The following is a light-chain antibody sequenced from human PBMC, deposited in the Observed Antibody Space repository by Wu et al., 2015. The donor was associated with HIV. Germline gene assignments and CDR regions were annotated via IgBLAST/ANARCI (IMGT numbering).Light chain of an antibody. CDR2: DAS. CDR1: QSVSGY. V-gene: IGKV3-11*01. CDR3: QQYAGSPQT. J-gene: IGKJ1*01. Sequence: EIVLTQSPATLSLSAGERATLSCRASQSVSGYLAWYQQKPGQAPGLLIYDASNRATGIPARFSGSGSGTDFTLTISRLEPEDFAVYYCQQYAGSPQTFGQGTKVEIQ.